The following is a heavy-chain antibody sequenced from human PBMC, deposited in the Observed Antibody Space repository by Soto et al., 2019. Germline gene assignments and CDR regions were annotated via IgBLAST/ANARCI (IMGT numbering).Heavy chain of an antibody. V-gene: IGHV4-39*01. CDR1: GGSISSSSYY. CDR3: ARHGSGVVVPAATGWFDP. CDR2: IYYSGST. D-gene: IGHD2-2*01. J-gene: IGHJ5*02. Sequence: SETLSLTCTVSGGSISSSSYYWGWIRQPPGKGLEWIGSIYYSGSTYYNPSLKSRVTISVDTSKNQFSLKLSSVTAADTAVYYCARHGSGVVVPAATGWFDPWGQGTLVTVSS.